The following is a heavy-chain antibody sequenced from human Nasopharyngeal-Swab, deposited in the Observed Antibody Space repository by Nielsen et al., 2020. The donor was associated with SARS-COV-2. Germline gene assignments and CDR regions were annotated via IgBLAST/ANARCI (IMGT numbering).Heavy chain of an antibody. V-gene: IGHV3-7*01. CDR1: GFMISSYW. CDR2: IKQDGSEE. CDR3: ARDATAAAGSFDS. Sequence: GESLKISCAASGFMISSYWMSWVRQAPGKGLEWVANIKQDGSEEHYVGSVKGRFTISRDNAKNSLYLQMSSLRADDTSVYYCARDATAAAGSFDSWGQGTLVTVSS. D-gene: IGHD6-13*01. J-gene: IGHJ4*02.